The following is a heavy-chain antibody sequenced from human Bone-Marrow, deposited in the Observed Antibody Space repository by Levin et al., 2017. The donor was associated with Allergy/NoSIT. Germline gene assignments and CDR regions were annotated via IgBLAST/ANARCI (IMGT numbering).Heavy chain of an antibody. J-gene: IGHJ4*02. V-gene: IGHV2-70*01. CDR2: INWDDDK. CDR1: GFSLNPRGVC. Sequence: SGPTLVKPTQTLTLTCTFSGFSLNPRGVCVNWIRQPPGKALEWLALINWDDDKYYSPSLKTRLTISKDTSKHQVVLTMTNMDPLDTATYCCERMIQRGVGATNSFDYWGQGTLVAVSS. CDR3: ERMIQRGVGATNSFDY. D-gene: IGHD3-10*01.